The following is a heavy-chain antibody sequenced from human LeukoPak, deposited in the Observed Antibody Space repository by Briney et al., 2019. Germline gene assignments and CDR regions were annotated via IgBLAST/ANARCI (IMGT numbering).Heavy chain of an antibody. D-gene: IGHD2-15*01. J-gene: IGHJ4*02. CDR1: GFTFSSRA. CDR2: ISGTTGST. Sequence: GGSLRLSCVASGFTFSSRAMSWVRQTPGKGLEWVSAISGTTGSTYYADSVEGRFTISRDNSKNTLYLQMNSLRAEDTAVYYCAKWGCSGSDCYPFAYWGQGTLVTVSS. CDR3: AKWGCSGSDCYPFAY. V-gene: IGHV3-23*01.